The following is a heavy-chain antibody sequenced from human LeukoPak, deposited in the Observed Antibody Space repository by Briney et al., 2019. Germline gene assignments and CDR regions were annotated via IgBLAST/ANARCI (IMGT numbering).Heavy chain of an antibody. J-gene: IGHJ4*02. CDR2: INPTGGST. D-gene: IGHD6-6*01. CDR3: ARTAARRFDY. V-gene: IGHV1-46*01. CDR1: GYTFTRYS. Sequence: ASVKVSCKASGYTFTRYSMHWVRQAPGQRLEWMGIINPTGGSTTYAQKFQGRVTMTRDTSTSTVYMELSSLRSDDTAVYYCARTAARRFDYWGQGTLVTVSS.